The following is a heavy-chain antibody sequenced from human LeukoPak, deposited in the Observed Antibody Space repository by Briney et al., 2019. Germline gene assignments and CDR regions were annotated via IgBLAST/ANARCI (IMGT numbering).Heavy chain of an antibody. CDR3: SKGSGGSWNGWFDP. J-gene: IGHJ5*02. CDR1: GFSFSNHY. CDR2: ISGSGGTT. D-gene: IGHD1-1*01. V-gene: IGHV3-23*01. Sequence: LAGGSLRLSCAASGFSFSNHYINWVRQAPGKGLEWVSSISGSGGTTFYADSVKGRFTIARDNSKNTLFLQMNSLRGEDTAVYYCSKGSGGSWNGWFDPWGQGTLVTVSS.